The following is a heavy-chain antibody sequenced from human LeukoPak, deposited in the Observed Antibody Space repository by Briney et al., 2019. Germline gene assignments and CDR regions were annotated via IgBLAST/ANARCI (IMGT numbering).Heavy chain of an antibody. CDR1: GFTFDDYG. V-gene: IGHV3-20*04. D-gene: IGHD1-14*01. Sequence: GGSLRLSCAASGFTFDDYGMSWVRQAPGKGLEWVSGINWNGGSTGYADSVKGRFIISRDNAKNSLYLQMNSLRAEDTALYYCARGPDSYYYYYMDVWGKGTTVTVSS. CDR2: INWNGGST. CDR3: ARGPDSYYYYYMDV. J-gene: IGHJ6*03.